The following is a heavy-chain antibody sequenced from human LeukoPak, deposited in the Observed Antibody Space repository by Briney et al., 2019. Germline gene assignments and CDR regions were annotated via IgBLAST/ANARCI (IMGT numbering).Heavy chain of an antibody. CDR1: GFTFSSYG. CDR3: AKDYRVLAGIDY. D-gene: IGHD3-10*02. V-gene: IGHV3-30*02. Sequence: GGSLRLSCAASGFTFSSYGMHWVRQAPGKGLEWVAFIRYDGSNKYYADSVKGRFTISRDDSKNTLYLQMNSLRAEDTAVYYCAKDYRVLAGIDYWGQGTLVTVSS. CDR2: IRYDGSNK. J-gene: IGHJ4*02.